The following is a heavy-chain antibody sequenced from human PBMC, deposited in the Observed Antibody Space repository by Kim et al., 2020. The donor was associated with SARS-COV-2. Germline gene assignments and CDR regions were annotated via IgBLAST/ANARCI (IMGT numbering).Heavy chain of an antibody. Sequence: ASVKVSCKASGYTFTSYGISWVRQAPGQGLEWMGWISAYNGNTKYAQKLQGRVTMNTDTSTSTAYMELRSLRSDDTAVYYCARDLKGVVVTAIYSYYFDYWGQGTLVNVSS. J-gene: IGHJ4*02. V-gene: IGHV1-18*04. CDR1: GYTFTSYG. CDR3: ARDLKGVVVTAIYSYYFDY. CDR2: ISAYNGNT. D-gene: IGHD2-21*02.